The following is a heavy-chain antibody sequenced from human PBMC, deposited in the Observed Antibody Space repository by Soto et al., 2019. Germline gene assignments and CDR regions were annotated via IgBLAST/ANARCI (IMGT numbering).Heavy chain of an antibody. CDR3: ARDTPATIVATLGNWFDP. Sequence: ASVKVSCKPSGRTCSSYAISWARPPPGQGLEWMGGILPIFGTANYAQKFQGRFTITADKSTSTAYMELSSLRPEDTAVYYCARDTPATIVATLGNWFDPWGQGTLVTVSS. CDR2: ILPIFGTA. D-gene: IGHD5-12*01. J-gene: IGHJ5*02. CDR1: GRTCSSYA. V-gene: IGHV1-69*06.